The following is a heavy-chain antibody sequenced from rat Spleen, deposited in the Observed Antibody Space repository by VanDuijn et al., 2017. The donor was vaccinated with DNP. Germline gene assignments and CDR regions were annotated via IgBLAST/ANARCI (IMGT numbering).Heavy chain of an antibody. D-gene: IGHD5-1*01. V-gene: IGHV3-3*01. CDR3: AVQLGVFDY. J-gene: IGHJ2*01. Sequence: EVQLQESGPGLVKPSQSLSLTCSVTGYSITSGFRWTWIRKLPGNKLEWMGYINSEGSTDYNPALKSRVSITRDTSKNQFFLQVNSVITEDTATYYCAVQLGVFDYWGQGVMVTVSS. CDR1: GYSITSGFR. CDR2: INSEGST.